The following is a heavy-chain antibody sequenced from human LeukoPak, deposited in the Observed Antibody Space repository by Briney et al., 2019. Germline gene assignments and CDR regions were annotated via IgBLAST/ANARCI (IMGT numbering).Heavy chain of an antibody. V-gene: IGHV1-3*01. D-gene: IGHD1-26*01. J-gene: IGHJ3*02. CDR3: AGPYIVGATHDAFDI. CDR2: INAGNGNT. Sequence: GASVKVSCKASGYTFTSYAMHWVRQAPGQRLEWMGWINAGNGNTKYSQKFQGRVTITRDTSASTAYMELSSLRSEDTAVYYCAGPYIVGATHDAFDIWGQGTMVTVSS. CDR1: GYTFTSYA.